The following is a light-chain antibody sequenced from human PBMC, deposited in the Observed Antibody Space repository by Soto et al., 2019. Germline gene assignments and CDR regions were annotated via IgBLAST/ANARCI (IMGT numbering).Light chain of an antibody. CDR3: VSWDDALRGHV. J-gene: IGLJ1*01. CDR1: SLNIGGNP. V-gene: IGLV1-47*02. CDR2: SNH. Sequence: QSVLTRPPSASGTPGQMVTISCSGSSLNIGGNPVSWFQHLPGAPPKLLIHSNHKRPSGVPDRFSGSKSGTSASLAIRGLRSEDEADYYCVSWDDALRGHVFGTGTKLTVL.